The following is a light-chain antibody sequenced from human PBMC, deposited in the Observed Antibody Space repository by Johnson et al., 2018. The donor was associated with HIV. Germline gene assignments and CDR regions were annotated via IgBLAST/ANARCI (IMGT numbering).Light chain of an antibody. CDR2: DNN. Sequence: QSVLTQPPSVSAAPGQKVIISCSGSSSNIGNNYVSWYQQLPGTAPKLLIYDNNRRPSGIPDRFSGSKSGTSATLGITGLQTGDEADYYCGAWDSSLSASYVFGTGTTITVL. CDR1: SSNIGNNY. CDR3: GAWDSSLSASYV. V-gene: IGLV1-51*01. J-gene: IGLJ1*01.